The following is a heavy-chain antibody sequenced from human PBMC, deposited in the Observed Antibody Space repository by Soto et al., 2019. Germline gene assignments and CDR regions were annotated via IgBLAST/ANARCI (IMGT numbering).Heavy chain of an antibody. CDR3: ARAVYGSGSYYNHKYNFDY. V-gene: IGHV4-31*03. CDR1: GGSISSGGYY. D-gene: IGHD3-10*01. Sequence: QVQLQESGPGLVKPSQTLSLTCTVSGGSISSGGYYWSWIRQHPGKGLEWIGYIYYSGSTYYNPSLKSRVTISVDTSKNQFSLKLSSVTAADTAVYYCARAVYGSGSYYNHKYNFDYWGQGTLVTVSS. J-gene: IGHJ4*02. CDR2: IYYSGST.